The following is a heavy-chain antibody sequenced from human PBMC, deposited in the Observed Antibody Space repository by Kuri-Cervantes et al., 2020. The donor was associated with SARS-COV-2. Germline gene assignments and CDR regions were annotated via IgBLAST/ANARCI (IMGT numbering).Heavy chain of an antibody. CDR1: GFTFSSYW. D-gene: IGHD2-2*01. V-gene: IGHV3-74*01. CDR2: INSDGSST. J-gene: IGHJ6*02. Sequence: GSLRLSCAASGFTFSSYWMYWVRQAPGKGLVWVSRINSDGSSTSYADSVKGRFTISRDNAKNTLYLQMNSLRAEDTAVYYCARDFILVRYCSSTSCYPVGMDVWGQGTTVTVSS. CDR3: ARDFILVRYCSSTSCYPVGMDV.